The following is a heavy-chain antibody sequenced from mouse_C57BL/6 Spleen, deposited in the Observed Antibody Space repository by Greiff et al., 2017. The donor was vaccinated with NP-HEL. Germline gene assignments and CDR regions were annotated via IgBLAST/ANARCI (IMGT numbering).Heavy chain of an antibody. D-gene: IGHD2-2*01. J-gene: IGHJ2*01. V-gene: IGHV5-17*01. CDR2: SSRGSRTI. CDR3: ARTVTTGGYYFDY. Sequence: EVKVVESGGGLVKPGGSLKLSCAASGFTFSDYGRQWGGQALEKGREGVADSSRGSRTIYYADTVKGRFTISRDNAKNTLFLQMTSLRSEDTAMYYCARTVTTGGYYFDYWGQGTTLTVSS. CDR1: GFTFSDYG.